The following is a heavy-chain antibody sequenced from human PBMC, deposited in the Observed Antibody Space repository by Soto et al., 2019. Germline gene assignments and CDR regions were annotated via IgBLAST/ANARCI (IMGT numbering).Heavy chain of an antibody. Sequence: GKGLEWVSAISGSGGSTYYADSVKGRFTISRDNSKNTLYLQMNSLRAEDTAVYYCANPYCTNGVCYKADYYYYYDMDVWGKGTTVTVSS. V-gene: IGHV3-23*01. D-gene: IGHD2-8*01. CDR3: ANPYCTNGVCYKADYYYYYDMDV. CDR2: ISGSGGST. J-gene: IGHJ6*03.